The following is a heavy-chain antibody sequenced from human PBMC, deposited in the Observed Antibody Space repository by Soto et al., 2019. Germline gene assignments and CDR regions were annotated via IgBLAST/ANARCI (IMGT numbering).Heavy chain of an antibody. CDR3: ARQRRAAAGKHFDY. V-gene: IGHV4-34*01. D-gene: IGHD6-13*01. CDR2: INHSGST. CDR1: GGSFSGYY. Sequence: TSETLSLTCAVYGGSFSGYYWSWIRQPPGKGLEWIGEINHSGSTNYNPSLKSRVTISVDTSKNQFSLKLSSVTAADTAVYYCARQRRAAAGKHFDYWGQGTLVTVSS. J-gene: IGHJ4*02.